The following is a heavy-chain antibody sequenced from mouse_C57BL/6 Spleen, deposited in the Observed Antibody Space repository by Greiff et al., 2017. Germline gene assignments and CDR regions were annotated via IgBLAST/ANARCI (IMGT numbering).Heavy chain of an antibody. Sequence: VQLQQPGAELVKPGASVKMSCKASGYTFTSYWITWVQQWPGQGLEWIGDIYPGSGSTNYNEKFKSKATLTVNTSASTAYRQLSSLTSEDSAVYYCARRFYYGSSLYFDVWGTGTTVTVSS. D-gene: IGHD1-1*01. CDR2: IYPGSGST. V-gene: IGHV1-55*01. CDR1: GYTFTSYW. J-gene: IGHJ1*03. CDR3: ARRFYYGSSLYFDV.